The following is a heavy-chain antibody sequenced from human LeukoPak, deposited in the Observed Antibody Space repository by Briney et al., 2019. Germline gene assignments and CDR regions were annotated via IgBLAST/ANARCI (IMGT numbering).Heavy chain of an antibody. J-gene: IGHJ4*02. CDR2: ISGSDGST. D-gene: IGHD3-3*01. V-gene: IGHV3-23*01. CDR3: AKDRGNFWSGYYPPVDY. CDR1: GFTFSSYA. Sequence: PGGSLRLSCAAPGFTFSSYAMSWVRQAPGKGLEWVSGISGSDGSTYYADSVKGRFTISRDNSKSTLYLQMSSLRAEDTAVYYCAKDRGNFWSGYYPPVDYWGQGTLVTVSS.